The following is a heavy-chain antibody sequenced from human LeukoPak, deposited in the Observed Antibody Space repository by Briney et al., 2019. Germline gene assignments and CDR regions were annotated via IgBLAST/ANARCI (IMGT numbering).Heavy chain of an antibody. CDR3: ATDSHYAFDF. Sequence: SGGSLRLSCAASGLSFSNAWMNWVRQAPGKGLEWVSNVRPGDSARSYADSVRGRFTISRDDAKNSLYLQMNSLRDEDTAVYYCATDSHYAFDFWGLGTLVTVSS. V-gene: IGHV3-48*02. CDR2: VRPGDSAR. D-gene: IGHD4-17*01. CDR1: GLSFSNAW. J-gene: IGHJ4*02.